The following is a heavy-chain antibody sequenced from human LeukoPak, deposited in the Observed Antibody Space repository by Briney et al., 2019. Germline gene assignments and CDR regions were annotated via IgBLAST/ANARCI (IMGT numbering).Heavy chain of an antibody. CDR3: ARSTARTMVSIYYYYMDV. J-gene: IGHJ6*03. CDR2: IISIFGTA. Sequence: GSSVKVSCKASGGTFSSYAISWVRQAPGQGLEWMGGIISIFGTANYAQKFQGRVTIPTDESTSTAYMELSSLRSEDTAVYYCARSTARTMVSIYYYYMDVWGKGTTVTVSS. D-gene: IGHD3-10*01. CDR1: GGTFSSYA. V-gene: IGHV1-69*05.